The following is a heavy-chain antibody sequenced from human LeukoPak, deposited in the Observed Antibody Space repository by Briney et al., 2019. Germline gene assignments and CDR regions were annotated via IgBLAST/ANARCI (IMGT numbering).Heavy chain of an antibody. CDR3: ARRSADYYYYYGMDV. CDR1: VGSLSRYS. J-gene: IGHJ6*01. V-gene: IGHV4-59*08. CDR2: IYYSAST. Sequence: PETLSLTCTLSVGSLSRYSWSWIWQPPGKGLEWIGYIYYSASTNSNTSLKRRVTISVDTCKNQFSLKLSSVTAADTAVYYCARRSADYYYYYGMDVWGPGATVTVSS. D-gene: IGHD2-2*01.